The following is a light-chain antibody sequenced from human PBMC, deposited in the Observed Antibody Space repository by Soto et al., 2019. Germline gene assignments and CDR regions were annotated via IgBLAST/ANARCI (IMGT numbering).Light chain of an antibody. CDR3: QQRSDWPLFT. CDR2: DAS. Sequence: ENVLTQSPATLYLSPGERATLSCRASQSVSSYLAWYQQKPGQAPRLLIYDASNRATGIPARFSGSGSGTDFALTISRLEPEDFAVYYCQQRSDWPLFTFGPGTKVDI. V-gene: IGKV3-11*01. CDR1: QSVSSY. J-gene: IGKJ3*01.